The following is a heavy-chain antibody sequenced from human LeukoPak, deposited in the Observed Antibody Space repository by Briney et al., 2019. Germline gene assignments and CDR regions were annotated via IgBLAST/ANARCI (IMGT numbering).Heavy chain of an antibody. J-gene: IGHJ4*02. CDR3: ARDTPGSEAVAGDY. CDR2: ISSSSSTI. V-gene: IGHV3-48*04. CDR1: GFTFSSYS. Sequence: GGSLRLSCAASGFTFSSYSINWVRQAPGKGLEWVSYISSSSSTIYYADSVKGRFTISRDNAKNSLYLQMNSLRAEDTAVYYCARDTPGSEAVAGDYWGQGTLVTVSS. D-gene: IGHD6-19*01.